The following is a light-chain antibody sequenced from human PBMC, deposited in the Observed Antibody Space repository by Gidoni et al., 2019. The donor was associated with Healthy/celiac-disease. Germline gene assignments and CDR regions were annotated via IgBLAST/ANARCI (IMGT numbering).Light chain of an antibody. Sequence: SYVLTQPPSVSVAPGQTARVTCGGNNIGSKSVHWYQQKPGQAPVLVVYEDSDRPSGIPERVSGSNSGNTATLTISRVEAGDEADFYCQVWDSSGDHLFGGGTNLTVL. J-gene: IGLJ2*01. CDR3: QVWDSSGDHL. V-gene: IGLV3-21*02. CDR2: EDS. CDR1: NIGSKS.